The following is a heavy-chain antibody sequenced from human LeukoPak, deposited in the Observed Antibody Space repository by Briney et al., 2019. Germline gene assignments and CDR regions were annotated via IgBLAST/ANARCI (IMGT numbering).Heavy chain of an antibody. V-gene: IGHV3-7*01. CDR1: RCTFSSSW. CDR2: IKQDGNEK. D-gene: IGHD3-3*01. J-gene: IGHJ3*02. CDR3: AKPITVSGATDGFDI. Sequence: GGSLRLSCAATRCTFSSSWMSWVRQAPGTGLEWVANIKQDGNEKYYVGSVKGRFTISGDNAKNSLYLQMNSLRVEDTAVYYCAKPITVSGATDGFDIWGQGTMVTVSS.